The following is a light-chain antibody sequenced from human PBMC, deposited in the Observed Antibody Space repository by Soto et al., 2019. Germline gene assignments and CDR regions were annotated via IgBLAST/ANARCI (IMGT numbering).Light chain of an antibody. CDR1: QTIYTY. CDR2: GAS. J-gene: IGKJ1*01. Sequence: DIQMTQSPSSLSASIVDRVTITCRAGQTIYTYLSWYQQKPAKVPNPLISGASNVQSGVPSRFSGSGSGTDFTLTIAGLQPEDSATYYCQQSYSTPRTFGQGTKVDI. CDR3: QQSYSTPRT. V-gene: IGKV1-39*01.